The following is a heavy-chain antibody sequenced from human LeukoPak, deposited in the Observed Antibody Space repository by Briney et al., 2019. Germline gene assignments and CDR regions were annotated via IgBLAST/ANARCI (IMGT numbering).Heavy chain of an antibody. Sequence: GGSLRLSCAVSGFTVSDNYMSWVRQAPGKGLEWVSLIYSGDTTLYADSVKGRFTISRDISKNTLYLQMNSLRAEDTAVYYCARRAGGYSHPYDYWGQGILVTVSS. J-gene: IGHJ4*02. CDR1: GFTVSDNY. V-gene: IGHV3-53*01. D-gene: IGHD4-23*01. CDR2: IYSGDTT. CDR3: ARRAGGYSHPYDY.